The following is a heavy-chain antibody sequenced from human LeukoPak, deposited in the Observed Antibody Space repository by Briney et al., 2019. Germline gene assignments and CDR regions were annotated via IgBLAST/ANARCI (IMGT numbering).Heavy chain of an antibody. CDR3: ATQRDMATIKSYYFDY. CDR2: IYPNSGGT. Sequence: ASVKVSCKASGYTFSGYYLHWVRQAPGQGLEWMGWIYPNSGGTNYAQKFQGRVTMTRDTSISTAYMELTRLRSDDTAVYYCATQRDMATIKSYYFDYWGQGTLVTVSS. D-gene: IGHD5-24*01. CDR1: GYTFSGYY. J-gene: IGHJ4*02. V-gene: IGHV1-2*02.